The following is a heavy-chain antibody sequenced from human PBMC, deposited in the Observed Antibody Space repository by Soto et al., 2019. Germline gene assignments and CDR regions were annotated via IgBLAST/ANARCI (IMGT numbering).Heavy chain of an antibody. CDR3: VKDGSRGWPYFGDMDV. CDR1: GVTFSSYG. CDR2: ILYDGSKK. J-gene: IGHJ6*02. D-gene: IGHD6-19*01. Sequence: QVQLVESGGGVVQPGRSLRLSCAASGVTFSSYGMHWVRQAPGKGLEWVAVILYDGSKKYFADSVKGRFTISRDNSKNTMYLQMSSLRGEDTALYYCVKDGSRGWPYFGDMDVWGRGTTVTVSS. V-gene: IGHV3-30*18.